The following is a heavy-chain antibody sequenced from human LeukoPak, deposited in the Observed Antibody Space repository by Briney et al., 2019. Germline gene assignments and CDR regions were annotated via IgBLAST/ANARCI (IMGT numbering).Heavy chain of an antibody. CDR3: AKRTDYGDYEA. V-gene: IGHV3-23*01. CDR2: ISGSGGST. CDR1: GFTFSSYA. Sequence: GGSLRLSCAASGFTFSSYAMSWVRQAPGKGLEWVSAISGSGGSTYYADSVKGRFTISRDNSKNTLYLQMDSLRAEDTAVYYCAKRTDYGDYEAWGQGTLVTVSS. D-gene: IGHD4-17*01. J-gene: IGHJ5*02.